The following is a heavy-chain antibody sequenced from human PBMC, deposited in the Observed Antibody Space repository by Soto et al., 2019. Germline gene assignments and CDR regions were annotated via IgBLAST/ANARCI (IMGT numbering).Heavy chain of an antibody. CDR1: GYIFIHCF. Sequence: QVQLVQSGAEMKQPGASVKLSCQASGYIFIHCFMHWVRQAPGQGLEWMGGINPSSGTTTYAQKLQGRVTVTRDTSTSTVYMELSSLGSGDTAMYYCARSLGETTSLFDYWGQGSLVTVSA. J-gene: IGHJ4*02. D-gene: IGHD1-26*01. V-gene: IGHV1-46*01. CDR3: ARSLGETTSLFDY. CDR2: INPSSGTT.